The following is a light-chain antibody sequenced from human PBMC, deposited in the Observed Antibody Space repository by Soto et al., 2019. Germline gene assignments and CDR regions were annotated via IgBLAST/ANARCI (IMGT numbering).Light chain of an antibody. Sequence: EIVLTQSPGTLSLSPGERATLSCRASQSVSSSYLAWYQQKPGQAPRLLIHGASSRATGIPDRFSGSGSGTDVSLTISRLEPEDFAVYYCQQYGSSPGYTFGQGTKLEIK. CDR1: QSVSSSY. J-gene: IGKJ2*01. CDR2: GAS. V-gene: IGKV3-20*01. CDR3: QQYGSSPGYT.